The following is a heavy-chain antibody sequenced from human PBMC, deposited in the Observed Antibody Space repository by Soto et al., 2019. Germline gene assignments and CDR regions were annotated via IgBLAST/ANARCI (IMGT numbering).Heavy chain of an antibody. J-gene: IGHJ5*02. CDR3: ARAQTTVTTSPWFDP. CDR1: GGTFSNFD. V-gene: IGHV1-69*17. Sequence: VQLVQSGAEVKKPGSSVKVSCKASGGTFSNFDINWVRQAPGQGLEWMGGIIPIFGITDYAPKFQGRVTITADKSTSTAYLEVRRLRSEDTAMYYCARAQTTVTTSPWFDPWGQGTLVTVSS. D-gene: IGHD4-17*01. CDR2: IIPIFGIT.